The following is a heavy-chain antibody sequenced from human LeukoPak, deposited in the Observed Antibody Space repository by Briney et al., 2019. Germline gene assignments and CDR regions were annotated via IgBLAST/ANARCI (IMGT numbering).Heavy chain of an antibody. V-gene: IGHV2-5*02. D-gene: IGHD5-12*01. CDR2: IYWDDDK. Sequence: ESGPTLVKPTQTLTLTCTFSGFSLSTSGVGVGWIRQPPGKALEWLALIYWDDDKRYSPSLKSRLTITKDTSKNQVVLTMTNMDPVDTATYYCAHWPGVSGYDSVGGYGNWFDPWGQGTLVTVSS. CDR3: AHWPGVSGYDSVGGYGNWFDP. J-gene: IGHJ5*02. CDR1: GFSLSTSGVG.